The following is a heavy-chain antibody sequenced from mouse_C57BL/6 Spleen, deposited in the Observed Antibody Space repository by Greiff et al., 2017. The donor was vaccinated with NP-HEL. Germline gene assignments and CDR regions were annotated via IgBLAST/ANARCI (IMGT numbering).Heavy chain of an antibody. V-gene: IGHV1-52*01. Sequence: QVQLQQPGAELVRPGSSVKLSCKASGYTFTSYWMHWVKQRPIQGLEWIGNIDPSDSETHYNQKFKDKATLTVDKSSSTAYMQLSSLTSEDSAVYDCASQFITTVVAPFDYWGQGTTLTVSS. CDR3: ASQFITTVVAPFDY. D-gene: IGHD1-1*01. CDR1: GYTFTSYW. J-gene: IGHJ2*01. CDR2: IDPSDSET.